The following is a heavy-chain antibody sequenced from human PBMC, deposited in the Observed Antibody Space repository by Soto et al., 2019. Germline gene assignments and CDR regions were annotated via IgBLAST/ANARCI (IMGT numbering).Heavy chain of an antibody. Sequence: QVQLVQSGAEVKKPGSSVKVSCKASGGTFSNYAISWVRQAPGQGLEWMGGIVPIFGTTYYTQTFQGRATIIADVSTSTVSWELGGMRSGDTAIYGSARVEAMVGVYNFHGLGVWGQRTAMSVS. V-gene: IGHV1-69*12. J-gene: IGHJ6*02. D-gene: IGHD1-20*01. CDR1: GGTFSNYA. CDR2: IVPIFGTT. CDR3: ARVEAMVGVYNFHGLGV.